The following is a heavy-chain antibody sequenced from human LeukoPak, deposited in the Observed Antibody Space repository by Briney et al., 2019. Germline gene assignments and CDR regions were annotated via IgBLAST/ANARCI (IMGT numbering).Heavy chain of an antibody. V-gene: IGHV3-53*01. Sequence: GGSLRLSCAASGFTVSSNYMSWVRQAPGKGLEWVPVIYSGGSTYYADSVKGRFTISRDNSKNTLYLQMNSLRAEDTAVYYCARYNYYYYMDVWGKGTTVTISS. J-gene: IGHJ6*03. CDR2: IYSGGST. CDR1: GFTVSSNY. CDR3: ARYNYYYYMDV.